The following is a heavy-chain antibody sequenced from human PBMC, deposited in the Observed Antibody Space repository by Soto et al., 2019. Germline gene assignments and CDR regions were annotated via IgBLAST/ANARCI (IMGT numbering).Heavy chain of an antibody. CDR1: GGSISSYY. Sequence: SETLSLTCTVSGGSISSYYLSWIRQPPGKGLEWIGYFYYGGSTNYNPSLKSRVTISIDTSKNLFSLRLFSVTAADTAVYYCAGGYSSVAFDVWGQGAMVTV. D-gene: IGHD6-19*01. CDR3: AGGYSSVAFDV. CDR2: FYYGGST. J-gene: IGHJ3*01. V-gene: IGHV4-59*01.